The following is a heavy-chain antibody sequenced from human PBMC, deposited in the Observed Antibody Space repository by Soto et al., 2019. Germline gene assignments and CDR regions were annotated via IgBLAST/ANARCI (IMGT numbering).Heavy chain of an antibody. D-gene: IGHD2-21*02. V-gene: IGHV4-59*08. J-gene: IGHJ4*02. CDR2: TDYSGNT. Sequence: QVQLQESGPGLVRPSETLSLACTVSSDSISSYYWIWIRQSPGKGLEWIGYTDYSGNTHYNPSLKSRVTISGDTSKNQFSLRLSSVTAADTAVYYCARAGGDPLYYLDYWGQGTLVTVSS. CDR3: ARAGGDPLYYLDY. CDR1: SDSISSYY.